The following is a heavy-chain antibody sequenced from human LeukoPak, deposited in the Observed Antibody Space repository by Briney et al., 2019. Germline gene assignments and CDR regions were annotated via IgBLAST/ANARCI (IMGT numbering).Heavy chain of an antibody. Sequence: GGSLRLSCVASGFTFSSYAMSWVRQAPGKGLEWVSAISGSGGSTYYADSVKGRFTISRDNSKNTLYLQMNSLRAEDTAVYYCAKAAARYGYYYMDVWGKGTTVTVSS. J-gene: IGHJ6*03. D-gene: IGHD1-1*01. CDR3: AKAAARYGYYYMDV. CDR2: ISGSGGST. V-gene: IGHV3-23*01. CDR1: GFTFSSYA.